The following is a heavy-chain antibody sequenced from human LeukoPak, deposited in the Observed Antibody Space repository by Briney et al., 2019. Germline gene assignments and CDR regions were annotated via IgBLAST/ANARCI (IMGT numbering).Heavy chain of an antibody. Sequence: ASVKVSCKASGYTFTGYYMHWVRQAPGQGLEWMGWINPNSGGTNYAQKFQGGVTMTRDTSISTAYMELSRLRSDDTAVYYCAREDKVGATSENWFDPWGQGTLVTVSS. J-gene: IGHJ5*02. CDR3: AREDKVGATSENWFDP. V-gene: IGHV1-2*02. D-gene: IGHD1-26*01. CDR1: GYTFTGYY. CDR2: INPNSGGT.